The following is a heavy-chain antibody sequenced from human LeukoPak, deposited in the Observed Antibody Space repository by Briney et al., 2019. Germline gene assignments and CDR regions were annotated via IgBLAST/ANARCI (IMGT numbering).Heavy chain of an antibody. CDR1: GFTFGSYE. D-gene: IGHD5-24*01. Sequence: GGSLRLSCAASGFTFGSYEMNWVRQAPGKGLEWVSYISSSSTYIYYADSVKGRFTISRDNAKNSLYLQMNSLRADDTAVYYCARGRDGYNFDYWGQGTLVTVSS. CDR2: ISSSSTYI. J-gene: IGHJ4*02. V-gene: IGHV3-48*03. CDR3: ARGRDGYNFDY.